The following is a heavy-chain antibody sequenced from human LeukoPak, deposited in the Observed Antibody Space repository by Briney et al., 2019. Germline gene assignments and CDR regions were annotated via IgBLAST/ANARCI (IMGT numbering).Heavy chain of an antibody. D-gene: IGHD6-19*01. V-gene: IGHV3-7*01. J-gene: IGHJ4*02. CDR3: ARYTTAGYSSGWYGPSFDY. CDR1: GFTFSSYW. CDR2: IKQDGSEK. Sequence: GGSLRLSCGASGFTFSSYWMNWVRQAPGKGLEWVANIKQDGSEKYYVDSVKGRFTISRDNAKNSLYLQMNSLRAEDTAVYYCARYTTAGYSSGWYGPSFDYWGQGTLVTVSS.